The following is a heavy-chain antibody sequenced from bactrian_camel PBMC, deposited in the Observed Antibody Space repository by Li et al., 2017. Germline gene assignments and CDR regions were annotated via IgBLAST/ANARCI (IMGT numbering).Heavy chain of an antibody. CDR1: GTTDC. J-gene: IGHJ4*01. D-gene: IGHD3*01. V-gene: IGHV3S53*01. Sequence: HVQLVESGGGSVQAGGSLRLSCSASGTTDCVAWFRQAPGEGREGVASIYDGRSTTYTDSVKGRFTISEDNAKNTVYLQMNSLKPEDTAMYYCAAGATTFGCRRLSLSANTYASWGQGTQVTVS. CDR3: AAGATTFGCRRLSLSANTYAS. CDR2: IYDGRST.